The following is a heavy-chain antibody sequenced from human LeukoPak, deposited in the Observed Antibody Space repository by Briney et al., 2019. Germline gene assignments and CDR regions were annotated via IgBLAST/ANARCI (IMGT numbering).Heavy chain of an antibody. D-gene: IGHD3-3*01. J-gene: IGHJ6*03. CDR2: IYTSGST. CDR3: ARGGGATIFGVVIIPDYYYYMDV. Sequence: SETLSLTCTVSGGSISSYYWSWIRQPAGKGLEWIGRIYTSGSTNYNPSLKSRVTMSVDTSKNQFSLKLSSVTAADTAVYYCARGGGATIFGVVIIPDYYYYMDVWGKGTTVTVSS. V-gene: IGHV4-4*07. CDR1: GGSISSYY.